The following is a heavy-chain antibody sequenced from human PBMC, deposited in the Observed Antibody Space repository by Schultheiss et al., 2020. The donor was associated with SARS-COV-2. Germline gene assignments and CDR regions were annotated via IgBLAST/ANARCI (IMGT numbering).Heavy chain of an antibody. CDR1: GYSFTTYW. CDR2: IYPGDFDI. V-gene: IGHV5-51*01. Sequence: GESLKISCKGSGYSFTTYWIGWVRQTPGKGLEWMAIIYPGDFDIRYNPSFQGQVTISVDKSITTAYLRWSSLKASDTAMYYCARATWEWLSPLHFDRWGQGTLVTVSS. CDR3: ARATWEWLSPLHFDR. D-gene: IGHD3-3*01. J-gene: IGHJ4*02.